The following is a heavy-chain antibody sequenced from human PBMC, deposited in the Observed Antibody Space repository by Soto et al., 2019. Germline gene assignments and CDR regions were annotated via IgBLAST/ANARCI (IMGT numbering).Heavy chain of an antibody. D-gene: IGHD3-3*01. CDR2: IYYSGST. Sequence: PSETLSLTCTVSGGSISSYYWSWIRLPPGKGLEWIGYIYYSGSTNYNPSLKSRVTISVDTSKNQFSLKLSSVTAADTAVYYCARGGYDFWSGYYTGWFDPWGQGTLVTVSS. J-gene: IGHJ5*02. CDR1: GGSISSYY. CDR3: ARGGYDFWSGYYTGWFDP. V-gene: IGHV4-59*01.